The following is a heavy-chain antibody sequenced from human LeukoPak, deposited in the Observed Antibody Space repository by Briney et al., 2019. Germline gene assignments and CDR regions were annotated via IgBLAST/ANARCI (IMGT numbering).Heavy chain of an antibody. CDR1: GFTFSSYA. D-gene: IGHD5-18*01. CDR3: ARDHHPFTA. Sequence: PGGSLRLSCAASGFTFSSYAMHWVRQSPGKGLEWVAVISYDGTNKYYADSVKGRFTISRDNAKNSLYLQMNSLRAEDTAVYYCARDHHPFTAWGQGTLVTVPS. CDR2: ISYDGTNK. V-gene: IGHV3-30-3*01. J-gene: IGHJ4*02.